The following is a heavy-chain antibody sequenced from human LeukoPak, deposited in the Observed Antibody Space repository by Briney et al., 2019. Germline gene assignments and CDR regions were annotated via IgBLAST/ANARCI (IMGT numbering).Heavy chain of an antibody. J-gene: IGHJ4*02. V-gene: IGHV3-74*01. CDR3: ARENLAAAADY. Sequence: GGSLRLSCAASGFTFSSYWMHWVRHAPGRGLVWVSRIRGDGSMTNYADSVKGRFTISRDNAKNTLYLQMNSLRLEDTAVYYCARENLAAAADYWGQGTVVIVSS. CDR2: IRGDGSMT. D-gene: IGHD6-25*01. CDR1: GFTFSSYW.